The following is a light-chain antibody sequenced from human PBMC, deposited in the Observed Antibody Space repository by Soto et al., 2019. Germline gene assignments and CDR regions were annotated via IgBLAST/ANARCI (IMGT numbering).Light chain of an antibody. J-gene: IGLJ1*01. CDR1: SSDVGAYNY. CDR2: EVS. Sequence: QSVLPQPASVSGSPGQSITISCTGTSSDVGAYNYVSWYQQHPGKAPKLMIYEVSNRPSGVSNRFSGSKSGNTASLTISGLQAEDEADYYCSSYISSSTLVFGTGTKVTVL. V-gene: IGLV2-14*01. CDR3: SSYISSSTLV.